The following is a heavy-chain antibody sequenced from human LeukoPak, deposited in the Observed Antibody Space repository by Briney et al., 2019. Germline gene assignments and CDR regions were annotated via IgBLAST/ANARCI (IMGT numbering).Heavy chain of an antibody. D-gene: IGHD1-26*01. CDR2: TRNKANSYTT. V-gene: IGHV3-72*01. CDR3: ASATASGTYAFDH. J-gene: IGHJ4*02. CDR1: RFTFSDHY. Sequence: GGSLRLSCAASRFTFSDHYMDWVRQAPGKGLEWVGRTRNKANSYTTEYAASVKGRFSISRDDSKNSLYLQMNNLKTEDTAVYYCASATASGTYAFDHWGQGTLVTVSS.